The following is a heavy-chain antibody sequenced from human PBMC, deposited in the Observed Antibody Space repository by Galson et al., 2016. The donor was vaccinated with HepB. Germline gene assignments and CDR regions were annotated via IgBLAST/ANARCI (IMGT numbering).Heavy chain of an antibody. Sequence: SLRLSCAASGFTLSSYWMSWVRQAPGKGLEWVANIKQDGSEKYYVDSVKGRFTISRDNAKNSLYLQMNSLRAEDTAVYYCARFFVGHYYDSSCYYSIIPNDAFDIWGQGTMVTVSS. CDR2: IKQDGSEK. J-gene: IGHJ3*02. D-gene: IGHD3-22*01. V-gene: IGHV3-7*03. CDR1: GFTLSSYW. CDR3: ARFFVGHYYDSSCYYSIIPNDAFDI.